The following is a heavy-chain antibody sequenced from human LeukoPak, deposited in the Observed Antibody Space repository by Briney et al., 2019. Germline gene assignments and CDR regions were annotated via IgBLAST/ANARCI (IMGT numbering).Heavy chain of an antibody. J-gene: IGHJ5*02. D-gene: IGHD4-23*01. Sequence: SEILSLTCAVYGESFSGHYWSFIRQTPGKGLEWIGEINHSGRINYNPSLMGRVTISVDTSKNQFSLKLSSVTAADTAVYYCARGLRGDDSGGLSSWGQGILVTVSS. CDR1: GESFSGHY. V-gene: IGHV4-34*01. CDR2: INHSGRI. CDR3: ARGLRGDDSGGLSS.